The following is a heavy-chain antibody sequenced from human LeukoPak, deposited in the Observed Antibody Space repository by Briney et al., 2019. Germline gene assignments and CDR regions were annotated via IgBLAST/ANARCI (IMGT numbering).Heavy chain of an antibody. CDR1: GYTFTSYG. Sequence: ASVKVSCKASGYTFTSYGISWVRQAPGQGLEWMGWISAYNGNTNYAQKLQGRVTMTTDTSTSTAYMELRSPRSDDTAVYYCARDGGYSSGWYYYYYYMDVWGKGTTVTVSS. CDR2: ISAYNGNT. V-gene: IGHV1-18*01. J-gene: IGHJ6*03. CDR3: ARDGGYSSGWYYYYYYMDV. D-gene: IGHD6-19*01.